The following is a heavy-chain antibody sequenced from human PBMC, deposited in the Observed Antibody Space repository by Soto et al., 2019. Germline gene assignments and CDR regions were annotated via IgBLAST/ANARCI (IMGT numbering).Heavy chain of an antibody. Sequence: EVQPVESGGGLVQPGGSLRLSCAASGFTFSTYSMNWVRQAPGKGLEWVSNIRGDSSSMYYVDSVKGRFTISRDNAKNSLYLQMNSLRAEDTAVYFCARDLSFAFDIWGQGTMVTVSS. CDR1: GFTFSTYS. CDR3: ARDLSFAFDI. V-gene: IGHV3-48*01. CDR2: IRGDSSSM. J-gene: IGHJ3*02.